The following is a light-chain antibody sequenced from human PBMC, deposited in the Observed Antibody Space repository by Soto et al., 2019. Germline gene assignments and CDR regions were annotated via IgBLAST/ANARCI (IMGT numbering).Light chain of an antibody. CDR1: SSDVGSYNR. J-gene: IGLJ3*02. V-gene: IGLV2-23*02. Sequence: QSALTQPASVSGSLGQSITISCTGTSSDVGSYNRVSWYRQHPGKVPKVMIYEVNKRPSGVSNRFSGSKSGNTASLTISGLQAEDEADYYCCSYAGSRMWVLGGGTKVTVL. CDR2: EVN. CDR3: CSYAGSRMWV.